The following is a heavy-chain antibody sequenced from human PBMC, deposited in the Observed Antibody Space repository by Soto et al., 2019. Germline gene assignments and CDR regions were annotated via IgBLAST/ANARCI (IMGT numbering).Heavy chain of an antibody. CDR1: GFTFSSYW. CDR2: IKQDGSEK. D-gene: IGHD2-21*01. CDR3: ARLFPGTYWYFDL. J-gene: IGHJ2*01. Sequence: GGSLRLSCAASGFTFSSYWMSWVRQAPGKGLEWVANIKQDGSEKYYVDTVKGRFTISRDNAKNSLYLQMNSLRAEDTAVYYCARLFPGTYWYFDLWGRGTLVTVSS. V-gene: IGHV3-7*01.